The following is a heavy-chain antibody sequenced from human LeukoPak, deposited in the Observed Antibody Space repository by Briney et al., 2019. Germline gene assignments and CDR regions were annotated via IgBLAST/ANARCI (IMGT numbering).Heavy chain of an antibody. CDR1: GDSITSYY. D-gene: IGHD6-19*01. V-gene: IGHV4-59*01. CDR2: ISYSGST. Sequence: SETLSLTCTVSGDSITSYYWSWIRQSPGKGLEWIGYISYSGSTNYNPSLKSRVTMSDTSKNQFSLKVSSVTAADTAVYYCARDSGPRFDYWGQGTLVTVSS. J-gene: IGHJ4*02. CDR3: ARDSGPRFDY.